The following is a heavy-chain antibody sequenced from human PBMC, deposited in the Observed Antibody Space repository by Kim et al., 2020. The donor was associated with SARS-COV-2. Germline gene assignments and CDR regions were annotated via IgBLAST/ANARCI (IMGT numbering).Heavy chain of an antibody. Sequence: ADSVKGRFTISRDNAKNSLYLQMNSLRDEDTAVYYCAREYYYGSGSYYDYWGQGTLVTVSS. V-gene: IGHV3-48*02. J-gene: IGHJ4*02. D-gene: IGHD3-10*01. CDR3: AREYYYGSGSYYDY.